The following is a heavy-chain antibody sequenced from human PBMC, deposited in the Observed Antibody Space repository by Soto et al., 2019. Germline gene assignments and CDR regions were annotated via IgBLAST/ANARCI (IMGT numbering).Heavy chain of an antibody. D-gene: IGHD3-16*02. CDR1: GYTFTTYA. V-gene: IGHV1-3*01. J-gene: IGHJ6*02. CDR2: INVDNGNT. Sequence: QIQLVQSGADVRKPGASVKVSCTASGYTFTTYAMHWVRQAPGQRPEWMGWINVDNGNTKYSQNFQGRVTNTRDTSAGKAYMGLSGLAYGDPGVYFCARDGRYRYGSYSHYGMDVWGQGATVIVSS. CDR3: ARDGRYRYGSYSHYGMDV.